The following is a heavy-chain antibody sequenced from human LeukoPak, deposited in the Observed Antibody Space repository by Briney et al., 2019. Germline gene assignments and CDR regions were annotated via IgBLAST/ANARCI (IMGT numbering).Heavy chain of an antibody. Sequence: PGGSLRLSCAASGFTFSSYEMNWVRQAPGQGLEWVSYISSSGSTIYYADSVKGRFTISRDNSKNTLYLQMNSLRAEDTAVYYCARPYSSSWYSSSAFDIWGQGTMVTVSS. J-gene: IGHJ3*02. CDR1: GFTFSSYE. CDR3: ARPYSSSWYSSSAFDI. V-gene: IGHV3-48*03. CDR2: ISSSGSTI. D-gene: IGHD6-13*01.